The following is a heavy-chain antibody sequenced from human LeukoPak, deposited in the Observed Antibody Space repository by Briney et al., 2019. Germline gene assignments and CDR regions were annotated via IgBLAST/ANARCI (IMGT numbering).Heavy chain of an antibody. J-gene: IGHJ4*02. CDR3: ARGATDVYFDY. CDR2: IKSKTDGGTT. Sequence: GGSLRLSCAASGFTFSNAWMSWVRQAPGKGLEWVGRIKSKTDGGTTDYAAPVKGRFTISRDDSKNTLYLQMNSLKTEDTAVYYCARGATDVYFDYWGQGTLVTVSS. V-gene: IGHV3-15*01. CDR1: GFTFSNAW.